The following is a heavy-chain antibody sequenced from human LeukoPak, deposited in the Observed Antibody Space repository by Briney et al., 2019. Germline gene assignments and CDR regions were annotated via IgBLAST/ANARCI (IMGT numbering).Heavy chain of an antibody. D-gene: IGHD4-23*01. Sequence: SETLSLTCTVSGGSISSYYWSWIRQPPGKGLEWIGYIYYSGSTNYNPSLKSRVTISVDTSKNQFSLKLSSVTAADTAVYYCARAPRTVVKTPYYFDYWGQGTLVTVSS. J-gene: IGHJ4*02. CDR3: ARAPRTVVKTPYYFDY. CDR2: IYYSGST. CDR1: GGSISSYY. V-gene: IGHV4-59*01.